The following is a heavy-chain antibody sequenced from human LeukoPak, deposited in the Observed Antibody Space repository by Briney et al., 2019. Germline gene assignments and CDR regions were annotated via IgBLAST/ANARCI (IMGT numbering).Heavy chain of an antibody. V-gene: IGHV1-18*01. CDR2: ISAYNGNT. Sequence: ASVKVSCKASGYTFTSYDINWVRQATGQGLEWMGWISAYNGNTNYAQKLQGRVTMTTDTSTSTAYMELRSLRSDDTAVYYCARPASGSSTSLNPFDYWGQGTLVTVSS. CDR1: GYTFTSYD. J-gene: IGHJ4*02. D-gene: IGHD2-2*01. CDR3: ARPASGSSTSLNPFDY.